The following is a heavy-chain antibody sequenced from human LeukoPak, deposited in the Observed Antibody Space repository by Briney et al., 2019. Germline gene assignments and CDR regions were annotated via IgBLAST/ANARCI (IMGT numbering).Heavy chain of an antibody. D-gene: IGHD3-22*01. V-gene: IGHV3-21*01. J-gene: IGHJ4*02. CDR1: GFTFSSYS. CDR2: ISSSSSYI. CDR3: ATYRYYDSSGYLFDY. Sequence: GGSLRLSCAASGFTFSSYSMNWVRQAPGKGLEWVSSISSSSSYIYYADSVKGRFTISRDNAKSSLYLQMNSLRAEDTAVYYCATYRYYDSSGYLFDYWGQGTLVTVSS.